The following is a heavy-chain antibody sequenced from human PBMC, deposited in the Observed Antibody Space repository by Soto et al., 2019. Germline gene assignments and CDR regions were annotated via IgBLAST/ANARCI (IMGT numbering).Heavy chain of an antibody. CDR3: AASSGYYPHDAFDI. CDR2: FDPEDGET. V-gene: IGHV1-24*01. J-gene: IGHJ3*02. D-gene: IGHD3-3*01. CDR1: GYTLTELP. Sequence: ASVKVSCKVSGYTLTELPMHWVRQAPGKGLEWMGGFDPEDGETIYAQKFQGRVTMTEDTSTDTAYMELSSLRSEDTAVYYCAASSGYYPHDAFDIWGQGTMVTVSS.